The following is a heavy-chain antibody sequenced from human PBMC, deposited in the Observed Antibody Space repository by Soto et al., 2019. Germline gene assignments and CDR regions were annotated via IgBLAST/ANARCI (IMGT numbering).Heavy chain of an antibody. CDR2: IYHSGNT. D-gene: IGHD2-2*02. CDR1: GGSITTGGSY. Sequence: QVQLQESGPGLVKPSQTLSLTCTVSGGSITTGGSYWSWIRQHPGKVLEWIGNIYHSGNTYYNPSLKSRLPISVDTSKNHFSLMVDSVTAADTAVYYCARARFQVLYGKPYFDSWGQGTLVTVSS. V-gene: IGHV4-31*03. CDR3: ARARFQVLYGKPYFDS. J-gene: IGHJ4*02.